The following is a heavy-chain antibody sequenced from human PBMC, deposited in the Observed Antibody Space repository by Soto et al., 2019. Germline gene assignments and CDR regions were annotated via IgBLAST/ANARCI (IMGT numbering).Heavy chain of an antibody. CDR3: AIDGNSSGWWRHYYYYGMDV. V-gene: IGHV6-1*01. Sequence: PSQTLSLTCAISGDSVSSNSAAWNWIRQSPSRGLEWLGRTYYRSKWYNDYAVSVKSRITINPDTSKNQFSLQLNSVTPEDTAVYYCAIDGNSSGWWRHYYYYGMDVSGLATTVPVSS. D-gene: IGHD6-19*01. CDR2: TYYRSKWYN. J-gene: IGHJ6*02. CDR1: GDSVSSNSAA.